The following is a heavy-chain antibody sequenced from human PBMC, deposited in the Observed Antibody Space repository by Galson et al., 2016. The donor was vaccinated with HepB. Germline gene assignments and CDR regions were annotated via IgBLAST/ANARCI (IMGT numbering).Heavy chain of an antibody. CDR2: MSPGGNIK. J-gene: IGHJ4*02. Sequence: SLRLSCATSGFAFSAYEVHWVRQAPGKGLEWVAVMSPGGNIKLYTDSVKGRFTISRDNSRNTLYLQMNSLRPEETAVYYCAKDQIPGAPDFFDFWGQGTLVTVSS. V-gene: IGHV3-30*18. CDR1: GFAFSAYE. CDR3: AKDQIPGAPDFFDF. D-gene: IGHD2-21*01.